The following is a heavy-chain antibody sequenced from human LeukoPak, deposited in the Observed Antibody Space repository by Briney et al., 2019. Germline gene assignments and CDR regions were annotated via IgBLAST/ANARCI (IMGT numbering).Heavy chain of an antibody. CDR1: GGTFSSYA. CDR2: IIPIFGTA. J-gene: IGHJ4*02. V-gene: IGHV1-69*01. Sequence: ASVKVSCKASGGTFSSYAISWVRQVPGQGLEWMGGIIPIFGTANYAQKFQGRVTITADESTSTAYMELSSLRSEDTAVYYCARAESSGPERLVLVHFDYWGQGTLVTVSS. CDR3: ARAESSGPERLVLVHFDY. D-gene: IGHD1-1*01.